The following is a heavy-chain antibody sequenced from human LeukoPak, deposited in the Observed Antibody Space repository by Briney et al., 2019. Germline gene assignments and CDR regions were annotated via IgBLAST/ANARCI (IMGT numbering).Heavy chain of an antibody. CDR3: ARVLCGGGSCLFDY. CDR1: GGSISSYY. CDR2: IYYSGST. J-gene: IGHJ4*02. Sequence: SETLSPTCTVSGGSISSYYWSWIRQPPGKGLEWIGYIYYSGSTNYNPSLKSRVTISVDTSKNQFSLKLSSVTAADTAVYYCARVLCGGGSCLFDYWGQGTLVTVSS. D-gene: IGHD2-15*01. V-gene: IGHV4-59*01.